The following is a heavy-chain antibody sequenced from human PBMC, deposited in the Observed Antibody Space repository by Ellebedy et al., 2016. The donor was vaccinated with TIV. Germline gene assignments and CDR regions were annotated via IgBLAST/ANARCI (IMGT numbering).Heavy chain of an antibody. CDR2: IYHGGSI. CDR1: GGSSSGYY. Sequence: SETLSLTCGVYGGSSSGYYWSWIRQPPRKGLEWIGEIYHGGSISYNPSLKSRVAISADTSRNQFSLTLSSVTAADTALYYCAVLTTQPPKATYWGQGTLVTVSS. CDR3: AVLTTQPPKATY. D-gene: IGHD4-17*01. J-gene: IGHJ4*02. V-gene: IGHV4-34*01.